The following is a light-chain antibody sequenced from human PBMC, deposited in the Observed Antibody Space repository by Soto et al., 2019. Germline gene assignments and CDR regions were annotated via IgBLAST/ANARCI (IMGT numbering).Light chain of an antibody. J-gene: IGLJ1*01. V-gene: IGLV2-14*01. CDR1: SSDVGGCNY. CDR2: HVS. Sequence: QSALTQPASVSGSPGQSITISCTGTSSDVGGCNYVSWYQQYPGKAPKLMIYHVSNRPSGVSNRFSGSKSGNSASLTISGLQPEDEADYYCSSYTSTSTYVFGTGTKVTVL. CDR3: SSYTSTSTYV.